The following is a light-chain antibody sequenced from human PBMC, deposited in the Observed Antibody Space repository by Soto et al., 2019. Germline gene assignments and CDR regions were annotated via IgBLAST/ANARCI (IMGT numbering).Light chain of an antibody. Sequence: EIVLTQSPGTLSLSPGERATLSCRASQSVSSSYLAWYQQKPGQAPRLLIYDASNRATGIPARFSGSGSGTEFTLTISSLQSGDFAVYYCQQYNNWPITCGQGTRLEIK. CDR1: QSVSSSY. CDR2: DAS. V-gene: IGKV3D-15*01. J-gene: IGKJ5*01. CDR3: QQYNNWPIT.